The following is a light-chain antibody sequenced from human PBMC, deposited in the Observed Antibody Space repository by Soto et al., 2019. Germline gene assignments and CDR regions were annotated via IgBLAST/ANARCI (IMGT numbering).Light chain of an antibody. CDR1: SSNIGSNF. CDR3: ATWDDSLNGLV. Sequence: QSVLTQPPSASGTPGQRVTTPCSGSSSNIGSNFVNWYQQLPGTAPKLLMYNNNQRPSGVPDRFSGSKSGTSASLAISGLQSEDEADYHCATWDDSLNGLVFGGGTKVTVL. CDR2: NNN. J-gene: IGLJ3*02. V-gene: IGLV1-44*01.